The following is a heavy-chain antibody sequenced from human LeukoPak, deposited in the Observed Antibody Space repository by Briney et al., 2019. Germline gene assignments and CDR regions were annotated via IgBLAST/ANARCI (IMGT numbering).Heavy chain of an antibody. D-gene: IGHD4-17*01. CDR3: ARKPITVTNRIQTVYYFDY. CDR2: MYNSGST. J-gene: IGHJ4*02. CDR1: GGSISSYY. Sequence: PSETLSLTCTVSGGSISSYYWSWIRQPPGKGLEWIGYMYNSGSTKYNPSLKSRVTISVDTSKNQFSLKLTSVTAADTAVYYCARKPITVTNRIQTVYYFDYWGQGTLVTVSS. V-gene: IGHV4-59*08.